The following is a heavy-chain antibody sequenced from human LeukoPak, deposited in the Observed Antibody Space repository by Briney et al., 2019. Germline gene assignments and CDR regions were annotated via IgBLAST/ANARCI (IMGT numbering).Heavy chain of an antibody. J-gene: IGHJ4*02. CDR1: GGSLSTYY. CDR2: VYYSGST. D-gene: IGHD1-26*01. CDR3: AISPRGRELRFDY. Sequence: PSETLSLXCTVSGGSLSTYYWSWSRQPPGKGLEWIGYVYYSGSTNYNPSLKSRVTISVDTSKNQFSLKLSSVTAADTAVYYCAISPRGRELRFDYWGQGTLVTVSS. V-gene: IGHV4-59*01.